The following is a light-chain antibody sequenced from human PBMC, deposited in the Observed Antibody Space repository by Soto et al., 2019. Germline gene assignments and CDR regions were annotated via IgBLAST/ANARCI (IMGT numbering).Light chain of an antibody. Sequence: EIVMAQSPATLSVSPGERATLSCRASHRVSSYLAWYQQKPGQAPRLLIYATSTRATGIPARFSGSGSGTEFTLTISSQQSEDFAVYYCQQYNNWPPTFGGGTKVEIK. CDR3: QQYNNWPPT. V-gene: IGKV3-15*01. CDR2: ATS. CDR1: HRVSSY. J-gene: IGKJ4*01.